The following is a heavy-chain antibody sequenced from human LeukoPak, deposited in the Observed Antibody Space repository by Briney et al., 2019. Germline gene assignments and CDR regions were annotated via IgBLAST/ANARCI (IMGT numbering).Heavy chain of an antibody. D-gene: IGHD3-10*01. CDR3: ARAVYYSNYLGY. CDR2: ISYDGSNK. Sequence: GGSLRLSCAASGFTFSSYGMHWVRQAPGKGLEWVAVISYDGSNKYYADSVKGRFTISRDNSKNTLYLQMNSLRAEDTAMYYCARAVYYSNYLGYGGQGTLVTVSS. J-gene: IGHJ4*01. V-gene: IGHV3-30*03. CDR1: GFTFSSYG.